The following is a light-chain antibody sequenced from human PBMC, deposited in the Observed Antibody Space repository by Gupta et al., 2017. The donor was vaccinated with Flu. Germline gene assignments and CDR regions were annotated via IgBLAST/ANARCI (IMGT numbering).Light chain of an antibody. Sequence: SVGDGVTITCRASQTISNYLNWYQQKPGKAPKLLIYGASTLQGGVPSRFRGRGSGTNFTLVITSLQLEDFATYYCQQGYGTPLTFGHGTKVDIK. CDR2: GAS. CDR1: QTISNY. V-gene: IGKV1-39*01. J-gene: IGKJ3*01. CDR3: QQGYGTPLT.